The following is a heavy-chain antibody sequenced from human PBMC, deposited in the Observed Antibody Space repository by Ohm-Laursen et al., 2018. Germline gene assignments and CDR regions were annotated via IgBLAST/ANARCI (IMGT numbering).Heavy chain of an antibody. J-gene: IGHJ6*02. CDR2: ISGRGSST. Sequence: GSLRLSCAASGFTFSSYAMNWVRQAPGKGLEWVSGISGRGSSTYYADSVKGRFTISRDNSKNTLSLQMNSLRAEDTAVYYCAKDRRFAPEYEYYYYSGMDVWGQGTTVTVSS. CDR1: GFTFSSYA. V-gene: IGHV3-23*01. CDR3: AKDRRFAPEYEYYYYSGMDV. D-gene: IGHD1-14*01.